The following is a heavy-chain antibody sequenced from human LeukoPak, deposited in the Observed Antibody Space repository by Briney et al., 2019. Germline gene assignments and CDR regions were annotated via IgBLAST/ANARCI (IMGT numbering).Heavy chain of an antibody. D-gene: IGHD1-26*01. CDR3: VRASSIVPF. Sequence: GGSLRLSCAASGFIVNNKYMTWVRQAPGKGLEWVSLIYNDGRTYYADSVKGRCTISRDNAKKTVFLQMNSLRAEDTAVYYCVRASSIVPFWGQGTLVSVSS. CDR2: IYNDGRT. J-gene: IGHJ4*02. V-gene: IGHV3-53*01. CDR1: GFIVNNKY.